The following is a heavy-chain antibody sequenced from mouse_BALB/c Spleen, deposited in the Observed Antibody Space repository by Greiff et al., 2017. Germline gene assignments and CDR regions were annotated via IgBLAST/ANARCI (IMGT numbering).Heavy chain of an antibody. CDR3: ARSAY. CDR1: GYTFTSYW. J-gene: IGHJ3*01. Sequence: ESGAELARPGASVKLSCKASGYTFTSYWMQWVKQRPGQGLEWIGAIYPGDGDTRYTQKFKGKATLTADKSSSTAYMQLSSLASEDSAVYYCARSAYWGQGTLVTVSA. CDR2: IYPGDGDT. V-gene: IGHV1-87*01.